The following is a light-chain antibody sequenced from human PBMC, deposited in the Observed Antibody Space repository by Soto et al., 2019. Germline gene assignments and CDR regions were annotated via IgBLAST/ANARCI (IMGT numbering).Light chain of an antibody. Sequence: DIQMTQSPSTLSASVRDRVTITCRASQSIGTWLAWYQQKPGKAPKLLIYKSSSLECGVPSRFSGSGSGTEFTLTISSLQPGDFATYYCQQYSDYPWTFGQGTKVEIK. CDR1: QSIGTW. J-gene: IGKJ1*01. V-gene: IGKV1-5*03. CDR3: QQYSDYPWT. CDR2: KSS.